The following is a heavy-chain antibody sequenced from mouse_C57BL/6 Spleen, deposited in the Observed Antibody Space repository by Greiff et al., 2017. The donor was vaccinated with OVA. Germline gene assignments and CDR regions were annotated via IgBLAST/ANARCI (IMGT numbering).Heavy chain of an antibody. J-gene: IGHJ1*03. CDR3: ARGELGPYWYFDV. Sequence: VQLQQSGPGLVQPSQSLSITCTVSGFSLTSYGVHWVRQSPGKGLEWLGVIWSGGSTDYNAAFISRLSISKDNSKSQVFFKMNSLQADDTAIYYCARGELGPYWYFDVWGTGTTVTVSS. CDR2: IWSGGST. CDR1: GFSLTSYG. D-gene: IGHD4-1*01. V-gene: IGHV2-2*01.